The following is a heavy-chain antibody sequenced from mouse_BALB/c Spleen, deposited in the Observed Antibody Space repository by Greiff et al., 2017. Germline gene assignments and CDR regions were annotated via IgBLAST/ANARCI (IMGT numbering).Heavy chain of an antibody. CDR3: ARSDGYYEGGDAMDY. V-gene: IGHV1-18*01. D-gene: IGHD2-3*01. Sequence: VQLQQSGPELVKPGASVKIPCKASGYTFTDYNMDWVQQSHGKSLEWIGDINPNNGGTIYNQKFKVKATLTVDKSSSTAYMELRSLTSEDTAVYYCARSDGYYEGGDAMDYWGQGTSVTVSS. CDR1: GYTFTDYN. CDR2: INPNNGGT. J-gene: IGHJ4*01.